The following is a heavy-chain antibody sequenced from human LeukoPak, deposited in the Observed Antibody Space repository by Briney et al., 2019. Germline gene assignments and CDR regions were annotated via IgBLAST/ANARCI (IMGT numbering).Heavy chain of an antibody. J-gene: IGHJ6*03. CDR1: GYTFTSYS. CDR3: ARVPSYDFWSGYYSHYYYYYMDV. Sequence: ASVKVSCKASGYTFTSYSFSWVRQAPGQGLEWMGWISAYNGNTNYAQKLQGRVTMTTDTSTSTAYMELSSLRSEDTAVYYCARVPSYDFWSGYYSHYYYYYMDVWGKGTTVTVSS. D-gene: IGHD3-3*01. V-gene: IGHV1-18*01. CDR2: ISAYNGNT.